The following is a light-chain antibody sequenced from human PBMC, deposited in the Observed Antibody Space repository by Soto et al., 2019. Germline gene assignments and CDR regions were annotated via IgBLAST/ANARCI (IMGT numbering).Light chain of an antibody. J-gene: IGKJ1*01. CDR2: GAA. CDR3: QQYNSWKWT. V-gene: IGKV3-15*01. CDR1: QTISTN. Sequence: ELVMTQSPATLSVSPGARATLSCRASQTISTNLAWYQHKPGQPPSLLIYGAATRATGVPARFSGSGSGTQFTLTITSLQSEDFAVYYCQQYNSWKWTFGQGTKVEIK.